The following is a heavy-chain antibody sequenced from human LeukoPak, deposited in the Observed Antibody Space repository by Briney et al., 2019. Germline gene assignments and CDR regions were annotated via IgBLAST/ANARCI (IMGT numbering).Heavy chain of an antibody. J-gene: IGHJ4*02. Sequence: ASVKVSCKASGYTFTSYYMHWVRQAPGQGLEWMGIINPSGGSTSYAQKFQGRVTMTRDTSISTAYMELRSLRSDDTAVYYCAREGGPTGGAQDYWGQGTLVTVSS. D-gene: IGHD1-1*01. CDR1: GYTFTSYY. CDR3: AREGGPTGGAQDY. V-gene: IGHV1-46*01. CDR2: INPSGGST.